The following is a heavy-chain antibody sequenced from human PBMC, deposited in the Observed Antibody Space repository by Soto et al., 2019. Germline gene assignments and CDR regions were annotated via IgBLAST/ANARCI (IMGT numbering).Heavy chain of an antibody. Sequence: QVQLVQSGAEVKKPGSSVKVSCKASGGTFSSYTISWVRQAPGQGLEWMGRIIPILGIANYAQKFQGRVTITADKSPSTAYIELSSLRSEDTAVYYCARGGYSYGYFDYWGQGTLVTVSS. V-gene: IGHV1-69*02. CDR3: ARGGYSYGYFDY. CDR1: GGTFSSYT. J-gene: IGHJ4*02. D-gene: IGHD5-18*01. CDR2: IIPILGIA.